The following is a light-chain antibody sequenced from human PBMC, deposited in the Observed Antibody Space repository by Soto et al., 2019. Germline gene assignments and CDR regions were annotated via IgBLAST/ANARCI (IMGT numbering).Light chain of an antibody. CDR2: GNN. V-gene: IGLV1-40*01. CDR3: QSYDSSLSGVV. J-gene: IGLJ2*01. CDR1: KSNLGAGYD. Sequence: QSVLTQPPSVSGAPGQRVTISCTGNKSNLGAGYDVHWYLHLPGTAPKLLIYGNNNRPSGVPDRFSGSKSGTSASLAITGLQAEDEADYYCQSYDSSLSGVVFGGGTKLTVL.